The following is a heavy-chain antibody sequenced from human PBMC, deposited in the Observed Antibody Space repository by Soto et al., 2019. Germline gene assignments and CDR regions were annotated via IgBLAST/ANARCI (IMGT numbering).Heavy chain of an antibody. CDR3: ASRGTYYDILTGYSN. CDR1: GGSISSSIFY. J-gene: IGHJ4*02. V-gene: IGHV4-39*01. CDR2: IYYSGST. Sequence: SETLSLTCTVSGGSISSSIFYWGWIRQPPGKGLEWIGSIYYSGSTYYNPSLKSRVTISVDTSKNQFSLKLSSVTAADTAVYYCASRGTYYDILTGYSNWGQGTLVTLS. D-gene: IGHD3-9*01.